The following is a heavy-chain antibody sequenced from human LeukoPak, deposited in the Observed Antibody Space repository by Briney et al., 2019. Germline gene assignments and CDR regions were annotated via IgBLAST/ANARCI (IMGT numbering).Heavy chain of an antibody. CDR2: IYPDDSNT. Sequence: GECLKISCQGSGYNFPIYWIGWVRQMPGQGLEWMGIIYPDDSNTIYGPSFQGQVTISADKSINTAYLEWSSLKASDTAIYYCARQGAAGKYYYYYMDVWGKGTTVTVSS. CDR1: GYNFPIYW. J-gene: IGHJ6*03. D-gene: IGHD6-13*01. CDR3: ARQGAAGKYYYYYMDV. V-gene: IGHV5-51*01.